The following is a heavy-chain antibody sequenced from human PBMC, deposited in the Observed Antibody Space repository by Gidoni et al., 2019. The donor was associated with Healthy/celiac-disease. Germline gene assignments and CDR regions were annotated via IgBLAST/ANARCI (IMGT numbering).Heavy chain of an antibody. D-gene: IGHD2-15*01. CDR3: AKDSEDIVVVVAANSGTFDY. CDR1: GFTFSSEC. J-gene: IGHJ4*02. Sequence: QGQLVEAGGGGVQPGRSLRLSCAASGFTFSSECRHRVRQAPGKGLELVACISYVASNHYYAPSVKGRFTISRDNSQTTLYLQMTSLRAEDTSVYYCAKDSEDIVVVVAANSGTFDYWGQGTLVTVSS. V-gene: IGHV3-30*18. CDR2: ISYVASNH.